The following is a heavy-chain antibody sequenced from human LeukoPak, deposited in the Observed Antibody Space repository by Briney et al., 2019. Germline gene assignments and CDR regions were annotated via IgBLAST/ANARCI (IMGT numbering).Heavy chain of an antibody. J-gene: IGHJ3*02. CDR2: ISYDGSNK. CDR3: AREGYYYDSSGYPPDAFDI. Sequence: GGSLRLSCAASGFTFSSYAMHWVRQAPGKGLEWVAVISYDGSNKYYADSVKGRFTISRDNSKNTLYLQMNSLRAEDTAVYYCAREGYYYDSSGYPPDAFDIWGQGTMVTVSS. V-gene: IGHV3-30-3*01. D-gene: IGHD3-22*01. CDR1: GFTFSSYA.